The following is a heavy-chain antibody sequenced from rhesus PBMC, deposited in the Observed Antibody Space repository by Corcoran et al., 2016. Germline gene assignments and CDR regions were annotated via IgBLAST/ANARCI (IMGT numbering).Heavy chain of an antibody. CDR1: GYSISSGYG. D-gene: IGHD1-44*01. J-gene: IGHJ4*01. Sequence: QVQLQESGPGLVKPSETLSLTCAVSGYSISSGYGWSWILQPPGKGLEWIGYIGGSSGSTNYNPSLKSRVTISKDTSKNQFSLKLSSVTAADTAVYYCAREYNTFDYWGQGVLVTVSS. V-gene: IGHV4-127*01. CDR2: IGGSSGST. CDR3: AREYNTFDY.